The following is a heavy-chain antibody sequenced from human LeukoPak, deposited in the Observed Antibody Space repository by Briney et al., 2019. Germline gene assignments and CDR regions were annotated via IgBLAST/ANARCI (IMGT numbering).Heavy chain of an antibody. Sequence: PGGSLRLSCAASGFTFSSYSMNWVRQAPGKGLEWISSISSSSSYIYYADSVKGRFTISRDNAKNSLYLQMNSLRAEDTAVYYCARVYYGDYGQQSIPWGQGTLVTVSS. V-gene: IGHV3-21*01. CDR3: ARVYYGDYGQQSIP. J-gene: IGHJ5*02. CDR1: GFTFSSYS. CDR2: ISSSSSYI. D-gene: IGHD4-17*01.